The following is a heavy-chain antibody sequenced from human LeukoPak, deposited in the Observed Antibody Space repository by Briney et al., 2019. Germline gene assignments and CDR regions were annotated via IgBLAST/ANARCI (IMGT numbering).Heavy chain of an antibody. CDR2: MNPNSGGT. D-gene: IGHD5-18*01. V-gene: IGHV1-2*02. CDR3: ARGSRGYSYGYGLHYFDY. Sequence: ASVKVSCKASGYTFTSYDINWVRQATGQGLEWMGWMNPNSGGTNYAQKFQGRVTMTRDTSISTAYMELSRLRSDDTAVYYCARGSRGYSYGYGLHYFDYWGQGTLVSVSS. CDR1: GYTFTSYD. J-gene: IGHJ4*02.